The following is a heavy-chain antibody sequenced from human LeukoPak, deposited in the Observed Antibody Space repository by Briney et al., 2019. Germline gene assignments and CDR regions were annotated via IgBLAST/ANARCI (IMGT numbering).Heavy chain of an antibody. CDR1: GYSFTTYW. CDR3: ARMIGLGEVSPYFDY. Sequence: RGESLKISCKGSGYSFTTYWIAWVRQMPGKGLEWMGIIYPRDSDIRYSPPFQGQVTISADESISTAYLQWNSLKASDTAMYYCARMIGLGEVSPYFDYWGQGSLVTVSS. CDR2: IYPRDSDI. J-gene: IGHJ4*02. V-gene: IGHV5-51*01. D-gene: IGHD3-16*02.